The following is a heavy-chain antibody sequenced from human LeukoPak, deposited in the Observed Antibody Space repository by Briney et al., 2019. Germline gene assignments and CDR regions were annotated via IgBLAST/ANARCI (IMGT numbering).Heavy chain of an antibody. J-gene: IGHJ6*02. Sequence: PGRSLRLSCAASGFTFSSYGMHWVRQAPGKGLEWVAVMWCDGSNKYYADSVKGRFTISRDNSKSTVYLQMNSLRAEDTAVYYCARDGYGSGSRAYLMDVWGQGTTVTVSS. CDR1: GFTFSSYG. V-gene: IGHV3-33*01. CDR3: ARDGYGSGSRAYLMDV. CDR2: MWCDGSNK. D-gene: IGHD3-10*01.